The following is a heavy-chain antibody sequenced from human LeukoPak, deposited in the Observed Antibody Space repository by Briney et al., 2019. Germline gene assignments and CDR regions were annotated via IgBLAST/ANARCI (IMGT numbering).Heavy chain of an antibody. J-gene: IGHJ4*02. CDR3: ARTRYYYNSRSYGAPYYFDY. CDR1: GGSFSGHY. CDR2: INHSGSI. Sequence: SETLSLTCAVFGGSFSGHYWSWIRQPPGKGLEWIGEINHSGSINYNSSLKSRVTISVDTSKNQFSLKLSSVTAADTAVYYCARTRYYYNSRSYGAPYYFDYWGQGTLVTVSS. V-gene: IGHV4-34*01. D-gene: IGHD3-10*01.